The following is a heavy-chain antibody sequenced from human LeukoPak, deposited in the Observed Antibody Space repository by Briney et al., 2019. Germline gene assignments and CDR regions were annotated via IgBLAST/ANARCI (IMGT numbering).Heavy chain of an antibody. CDR2: IFPIIDMA. J-gene: IGHJ3*02. D-gene: IGHD5-24*01. CDR1: GGPFSSYT. Sequence: SAKVSCKASGGPFSSYTINWVRLVPGQGLEWMGRIFPIIDMANYAQKFHGRVTIIADKSTNTAYMELSSLRPEDTAVYYCARGRGEMATIKGCAFDIWGQGTMVTVSS. V-gene: IGHV1-69*02. CDR3: ARGRGEMATIKGCAFDI.